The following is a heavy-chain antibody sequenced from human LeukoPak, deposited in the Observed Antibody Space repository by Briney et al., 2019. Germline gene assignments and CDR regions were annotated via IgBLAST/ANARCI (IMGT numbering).Heavy chain of an antibody. D-gene: IGHD2-2*01. J-gene: IGHJ4*02. CDR2: IYYSGST. CDR3: AGYCSSTSCYPLYYFDY. V-gene: IGHV4-30-4*08. CDR1: GGSISSGDYY. Sequence: PSETLPLTYTVSGGSISSGDYYWSWIRQPPGKGLEWIGYIYYSGSTYYNPTLKSRVTISVDTSKNQFTLKLSSVTAADTAVYYCAGYCSSTSCYPLYYFDYWGQGTLVTVSS.